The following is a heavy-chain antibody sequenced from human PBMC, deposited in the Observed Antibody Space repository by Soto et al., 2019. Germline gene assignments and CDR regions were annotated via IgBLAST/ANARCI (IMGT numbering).Heavy chain of an antibody. V-gene: IGHV1-18*01. J-gene: IGHJ4*02. CDR1: GYTFTSYG. CDR2: ISAYNGNT. CDR3: ARTLLGFGGVIDTFDY. Sequence: GASVKVSCKASGYTFTSYGISWVRQAPGQGLEWMGWISAYNGNTNYAQKLQGRVTMTTDTSTSTAYMELRSLRSDDTAVYYCARTLLGFGGVIDTFDYWGQGILVTVSS. D-gene: IGHD3-16*02.